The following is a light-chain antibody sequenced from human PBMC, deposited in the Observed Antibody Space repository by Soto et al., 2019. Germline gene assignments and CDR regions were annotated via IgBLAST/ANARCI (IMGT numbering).Light chain of an antibody. V-gene: IGKV2D-29*01. J-gene: IGKJ1*01. Sequence: DIVMTQTPLSLSVTPGQPASISCKSSQSLLFSDGKTYFYWYLQKPGQPPQLLIYDVSNRFSGVPDRFSGSASGTDFTLKISRVEAEDIGIYYCMQTVQFPWTFGQGTEVEIK. CDR3: MQTVQFPWT. CDR1: QSLLFSDGKTY. CDR2: DVS.